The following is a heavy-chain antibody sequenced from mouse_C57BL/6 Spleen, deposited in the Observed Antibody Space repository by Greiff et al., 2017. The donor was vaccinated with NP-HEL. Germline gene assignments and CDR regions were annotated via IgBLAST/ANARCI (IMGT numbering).Heavy chain of an antibody. V-gene: IGHV5-9*01. CDR1: GFTFSSYT. D-gene: IGHD1-1*01. Sequence: EVKLVESGGGLVKPGGSLKLSCAASGFTFSSYTMSWVRQTPEKRLEWVATISGGGGNTYYPDSVKGRFTISRDNAKNTLYLQMSSLRSEDTALYYCARPPYGSSHWYFEGWGTGTTVTVSS. J-gene: IGHJ1*03. CDR2: ISGGGGNT. CDR3: ARPPYGSSHWYFEG.